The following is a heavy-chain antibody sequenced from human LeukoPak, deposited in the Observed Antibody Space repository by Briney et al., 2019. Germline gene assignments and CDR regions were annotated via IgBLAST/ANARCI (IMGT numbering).Heavy chain of an antibody. D-gene: IGHD3-10*01. Sequence: SETLSLTCAVSGGSISSGGYSWSWIRQPPGKGLEWIGYIYYSGSTYYNPSLKSRVTMSVDTSKNQFSLKLSSVTAADTAVYYCVGSGAHDYWGQGTLVTVSS. CDR3: VGSGAHDY. V-gene: IGHV4-30-4*07. CDR2: IYYSGST. J-gene: IGHJ4*02. CDR1: GGSISSGGYS.